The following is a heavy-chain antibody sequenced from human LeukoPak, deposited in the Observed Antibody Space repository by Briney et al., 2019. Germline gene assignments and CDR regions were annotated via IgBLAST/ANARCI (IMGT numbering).Heavy chain of an antibody. CDR3: ARRGSPITMIVVVTRLYYFDY. J-gene: IGHJ4*02. CDR2: ISGSGGST. CDR1: GFTFSSYA. V-gene: IGHV3-23*01. Sequence: GGSLRLSCAASGFTFSSYAMSWVRQAPGMGLEWVSAISGSGGSTYYADSVKGRFTISRDNSKNTLYLQMNSLRAEDTAVYYCARRGSPITMIVVVTRLYYFDYWGQGTLVTVSS. D-gene: IGHD3-22*01.